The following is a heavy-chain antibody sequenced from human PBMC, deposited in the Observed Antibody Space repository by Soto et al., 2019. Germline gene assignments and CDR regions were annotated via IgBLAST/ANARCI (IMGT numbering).Heavy chain of an antibody. CDR1: GGSISSGDHY. V-gene: IGHV4-30-4*02. J-gene: IGHJ6*02. Sequence: SETLSLTCTVSGGSISSGDHYWRWIRQPPGKGLEWIGYIYYSRTTYYNPSLKSRVTISVDTSEEQFSLKVNSVTAEDTAVYYCARALIQLWPHYYYGMDVWGQATTVTVSS. CDR3: ARALIQLWPHYYYGMDV. CDR2: IYYSRTT. D-gene: IGHD5-18*01.